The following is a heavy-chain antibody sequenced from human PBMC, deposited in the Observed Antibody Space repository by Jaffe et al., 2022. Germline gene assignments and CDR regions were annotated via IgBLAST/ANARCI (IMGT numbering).Heavy chain of an antibody. D-gene: IGHD2-2*01. V-gene: IGHV4-39*01. Sequence: QLQLQESGPGLVKPSETLSLTCAVSGDSISSTRYYWGWIRQPPGKGLEWVASVSHSGNTYYRSSLKSRVTIFVDSSTTQFSLNVTSLTAADTAVYYCVRQVRWCGTTSCGFDSWGQGTLVTVSS. CDR3: VRQVRWCGTTSCGFDS. J-gene: IGHJ4*02. CDR2: VSHSGNT. CDR1: GDSISSTRYY.